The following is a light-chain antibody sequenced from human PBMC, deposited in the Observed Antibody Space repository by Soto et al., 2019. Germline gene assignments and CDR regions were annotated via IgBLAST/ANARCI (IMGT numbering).Light chain of an antibody. Sequence: QSALTQPASVSGSPGQSITISCTGTSSDIGAYDYVSWYQQHPGRAPELMIFDVSNRPSGVSNRFSGSKSGNTASLTISGLRAEDEADYFCSSYAPDSTYVFGAGTKLTVL. CDR1: SSDIGAYDY. CDR2: DVS. J-gene: IGLJ1*01. CDR3: SSYAPDSTYV. V-gene: IGLV2-14*03.